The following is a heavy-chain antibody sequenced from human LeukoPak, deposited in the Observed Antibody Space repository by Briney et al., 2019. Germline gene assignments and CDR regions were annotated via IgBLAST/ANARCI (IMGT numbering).Heavy chain of an antibody. J-gene: IGHJ4*02. CDR1: GDSISNYY. CDR2: IYYSGST. CDR3: ARGRYSYGYPSYYFDY. V-gene: IGHV4-59*12. D-gene: IGHD5-18*01. Sequence: SETLSLTCNVSGDSISNYYWSWIRQSPGKGLEWIGYIYYSGSTNYNPSLKSRVTISVDRSKNQFSLRLSSVTAADTAVYYCARGRYSYGYPSYYFDYWGQGALVTVSS.